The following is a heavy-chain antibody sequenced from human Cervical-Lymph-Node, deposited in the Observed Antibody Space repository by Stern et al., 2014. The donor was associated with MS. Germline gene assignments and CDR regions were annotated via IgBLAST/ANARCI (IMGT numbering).Heavy chain of an antibody. D-gene: IGHD6-19*01. V-gene: IGHV4-59*01. CDR2: IYYSGNT. Sequence: QVQLQESGPGLVKPSETLSLTCTVSGGSISSYYWSWIRQPPGKGLEWVGYIYYSGNTNYNPSLKSRVTISVDTSKNQFSLKLSSVTAADTAVYYCARKSRYSSGWIDYWGQGTLVTVSS. J-gene: IGHJ4*02. CDR3: ARKSRYSSGWIDY. CDR1: GGSISSYY.